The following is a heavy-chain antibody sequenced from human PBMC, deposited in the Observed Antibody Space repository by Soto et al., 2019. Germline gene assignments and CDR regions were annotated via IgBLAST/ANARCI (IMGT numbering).Heavy chain of an antibody. D-gene: IGHD1-1*01. CDR3: AKDVNWNDPHHYMDV. CDR2: ISWNGGII. J-gene: IGHJ6*03. CDR1: GFTFGDYA. Sequence: EVQLVESGGGLVQPGRSLRLSCAASGFTFGDYAMLWVRQVPGKGLEWVAGISWNGGIIHYADSGKGRFTISRDNTKNSLYLQMNSLRPEDTALYYCAKDVNWNDPHHYMDVWGKGATVTVSS. V-gene: IGHV3-9*01.